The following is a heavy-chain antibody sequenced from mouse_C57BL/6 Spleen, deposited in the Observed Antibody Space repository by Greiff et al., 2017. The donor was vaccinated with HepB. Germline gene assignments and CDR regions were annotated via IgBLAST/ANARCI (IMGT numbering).Heavy chain of an antibody. J-gene: IGHJ2*01. Sequence: EVQLVESGPGLVKPSQSLSLTCSVTGYSITSGYYWNWIRQFPGNKLEWMGYISYDGSNNYNPSLKNRISITRDTSKNQFFLKLNSVTTEDTATYYCARAPYGYDGEYYFDYWGQGTTLTVSS. CDR3: ARAPYGYDGEYYFDY. D-gene: IGHD2-2*01. CDR1: GYSITSGYY. V-gene: IGHV3-6*01. CDR2: ISYDGSN.